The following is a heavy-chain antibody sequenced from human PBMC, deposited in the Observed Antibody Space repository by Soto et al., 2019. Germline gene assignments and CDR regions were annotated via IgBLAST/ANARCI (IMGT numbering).Heavy chain of an antibody. CDR3: AKGYCTNGVCYIDAFDI. CDR2: ISGSGGST. CDR1: GFTFSSYA. D-gene: IGHD2-8*01. V-gene: IGHV3-23*01. Sequence: GGSLRLSCAASGFTFSSYAMSWVRQAPGKGLEWVSAISGSGGSTYYADSVKGRFTISRDNSKNTLYLQMNSLRAEDTAVYYCAKGYCTNGVCYIDAFDIWGQGTMVT. J-gene: IGHJ3*02.